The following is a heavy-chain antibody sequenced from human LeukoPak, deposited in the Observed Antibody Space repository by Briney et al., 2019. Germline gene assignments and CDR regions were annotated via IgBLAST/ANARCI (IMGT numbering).Heavy chain of an antibody. CDR1: GGSISSYY. V-gene: IGHV4-59*12. CDR2: IYYSGST. J-gene: IGHJ4*02. CDR3: ARDPVIGGNYFDY. D-gene: IGHD3-16*01. Sequence: SETLSLTCTVSGGSISSYYWSWIRQPPGKGLEWIGYIYYSGSTNYNPSLKSRVTISVDTSKNQFSLKLTPVTAADTAVYYCARDPVIGGNYFDYWGQGALVTVSS.